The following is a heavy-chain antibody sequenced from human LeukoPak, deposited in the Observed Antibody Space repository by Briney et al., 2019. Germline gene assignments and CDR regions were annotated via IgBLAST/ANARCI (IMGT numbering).Heavy chain of an antibody. CDR1: GFTFSSYA. V-gene: IGHV3-23*01. CDR2: ISGSGGST. J-gene: IGHJ6*02. CDR3: AREGRVEWLPPPYYYYGMDV. D-gene: IGHD3-3*01. Sequence: PGGSLRLSCAASGFTFSSYAMSWVRQAPGKGLEWVSAISGSGGSTYYADSVKGRFTISRDNSKNTLHLQMNSLRAEDTAVYYCAREGRVEWLPPPYYYYGMDVWGQGTTVTVSS.